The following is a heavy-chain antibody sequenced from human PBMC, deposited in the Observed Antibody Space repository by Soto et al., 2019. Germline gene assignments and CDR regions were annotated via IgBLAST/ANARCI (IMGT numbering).Heavy chain of an antibody. D-gene: IGHD3-10*01. J-gene: IGHJ3*02. CDR3: ARPGESLGYGAFDI. CDR1: GFTFSRYS. Sequence: PGGSLRLSCAASGFTFSRYSMNWVRQAPGKGLEWVSYISSSSSTIYYADSVKGRFTISRDNAKNSLYLQMNSLRAEDTAVYYCARPGESLGYGAFDIWGQGTMVTVSS. V-gene: IGHV3-48*01. CDR2: ISSSSSTI.